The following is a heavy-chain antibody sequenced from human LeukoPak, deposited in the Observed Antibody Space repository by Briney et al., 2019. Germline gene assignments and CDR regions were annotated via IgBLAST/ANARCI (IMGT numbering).Heavy chain of an antibody. V-gene: IGHV3-9*01. CDR2: ISWNSGSI. Sequence: GGSLRLSCAASGFTFDDYATHWVRQAPGKGLEWVSGISWNSGSIGYADSVKGRSTISRDNAKNSLYLQMNSLRAEDTALYYCAKGYYYYYMDVWGKGTTVTVSS. CDR1: GFTFDDYA. J-gene: IGHJ6*03. CDR3: AKGYYYYYMDV.